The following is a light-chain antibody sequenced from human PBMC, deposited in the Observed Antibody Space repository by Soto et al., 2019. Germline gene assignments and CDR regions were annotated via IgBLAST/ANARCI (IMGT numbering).Light chain of an antibody. CDR1: QGISSY. Sequence: IQLTQSPSSLSASVGGRVTITCRASQGISSYLAWYQQKPGKAPKLLIYAASTLQSGVPSRFSYTGSRKDFALAVSSLQPEDFGTYYCQQLNSYPLTLGCGAQVDI. V-gene: IGKV1-9*01. CDR3: QQLNSYPLT. CDR2: AAS. J-gene: IGKJ4*01.